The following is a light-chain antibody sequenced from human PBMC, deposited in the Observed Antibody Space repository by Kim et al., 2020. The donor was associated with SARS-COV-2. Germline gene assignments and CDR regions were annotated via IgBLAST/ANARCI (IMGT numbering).Light chain of an antibody. CDR1: SSNIVSNY. CDR2: RNN. CDR3: AAWDDSLSGWV. J-gene: IGLJ3*02. V-gene: IGLV1-47*01. Sequence: GQRVTISCSGSSSNIVSNYVYWYQQLPGTAPKLLIYRNNQRPSGVPDRFSGSKSGTSASLAISGLRSEDEADYYCAAWDDSLSGWVFGGGTKLTVL.